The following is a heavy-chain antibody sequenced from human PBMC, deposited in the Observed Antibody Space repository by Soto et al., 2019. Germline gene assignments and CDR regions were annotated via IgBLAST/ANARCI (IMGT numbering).Heavy chain of an antibody. D-gene: IGHD2-21*02. J-gene: IGHJ5*02. CDR2: IYYSGST. CDR1: GGSISSGDYY. CDR3: ARAMVVTQNWFDP. Sequence: PSETLSLTCTGSGGSISSGDYYWSWIRQPPGKGLEWIGYIYYSGSTYYNPSLKSRVTISVDTSKNQFSLKLSSVTAADTAVYYCARAMVVTQNWFDPWGQGTLVTVSS. V-gene: IGHV4-30-4*01.